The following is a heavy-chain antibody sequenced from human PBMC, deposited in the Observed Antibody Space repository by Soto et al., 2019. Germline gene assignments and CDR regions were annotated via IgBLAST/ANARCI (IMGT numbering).Heavy chain of an antibody. Sequence: EVQLLESGGGLVQPGGSLRLSCAASGFTFSSYAMNWVRQAPGKGLEWVSAISGSGDSTYYADSVKGRFTISRDNSTNTPYLQMNSLRAEDTAVYYCARRNSGWYFDLWGRGTLVTVSS. CDR1: GFTFSSYA. V-gene: IGHV3-23*01. CDR2: ISGSGDST. J-gene: IGHJ2*01. CDR3: ARRNSGWYFDL. D-gene: IGHD4-4*01.